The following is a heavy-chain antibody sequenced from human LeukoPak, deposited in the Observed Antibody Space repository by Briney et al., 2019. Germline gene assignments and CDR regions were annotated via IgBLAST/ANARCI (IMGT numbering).Heavy chain of an antibody. CDR1: GFTFSSYW. D-gene: IGHD3-3*01. V-gene: IGHV3-7*01. CDR3: ARDYRRDFWSGYYFDY. J-gene: IGHJ4*02. Sequence: GGSLRLFCAASGFTFSSYWMSWVRQAPGKGLEWVADIKQDGSEKYYVDSVKGRFTISRDHPKNSLYLQMNSLRAEDTAVYYCARDYRRDFWSGYYFDYWGQGTLVTVSS. CDR2: IKQDGSEK.